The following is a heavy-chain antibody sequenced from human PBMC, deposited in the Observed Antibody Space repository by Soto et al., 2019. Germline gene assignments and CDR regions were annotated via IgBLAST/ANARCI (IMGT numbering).Heavy chain of an antibody. CDR3: ARKILGSTSRPNYWYFDL. Sequence: EVQPLESGGGLVQPGGSLRLSCAGSGFTFINYAMNWVRQAPGKGLEWVSSISGGGDATFFADSVRGRFTISRDNSKNTVTLQMNSLGVDDTAVYYCARKILGSTSRPNYWYFDLWGRGTLVTVSS. J-gene: IGHJ2*01. CDR1: GFTFINYA. V-gene: IGHV3-23*01. D-gene: IGHD2-2*01. CDR2: ISGGGDAT.